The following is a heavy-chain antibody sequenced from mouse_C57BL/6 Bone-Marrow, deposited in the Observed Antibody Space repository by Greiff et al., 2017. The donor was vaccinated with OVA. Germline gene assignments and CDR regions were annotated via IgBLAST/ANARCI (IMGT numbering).Heavy chain of an antibody. CDR1: GYTFTSYW. D-gene: IGHD1-1*01. V-gene: IGHV1-55*01. CDR2: IYPGSGST. J-gene: IGHJ1*03. Sequence: QVQLQQPGAELVKPGASVKMSCKASGYTFTSYWITWVKQRPGQGLEWIGDIYPGSGSTNYNEKFKSKATLTVDTSSSTAYMQLSSLTSEDSAVYYCASFLYYYGSSYWYFDVWGTGTTVTVSS. CDR3: ASFLYYYGSSYWYFDV.